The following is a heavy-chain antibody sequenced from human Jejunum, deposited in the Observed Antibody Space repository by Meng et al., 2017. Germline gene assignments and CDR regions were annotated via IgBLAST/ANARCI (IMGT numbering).Heavy chain of an antibody. CDR3: AQANLPSPCCRSNCPRGGYFDY. Sequence: GGSLRLSCKVSGYSFTNYWIGWGRQMPGKGLEWMGITNLADSDTIYSPSSQGQVTFSADKSRCTALLQWNRLQASDTAMYYCAQANLPSPCCRSNCPRGGYFDYWGQGTLVTVSS. V-gene: IGHV5-51*01. D-gene: IGHD2-8*01. CDR1: GYSFTNYW. CDR2: TNLADSDT. J-gene: IGHJ4*02.